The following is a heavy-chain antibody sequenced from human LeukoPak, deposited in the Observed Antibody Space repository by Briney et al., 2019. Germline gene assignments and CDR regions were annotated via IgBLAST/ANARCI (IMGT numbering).Heavy chain of an antibody. Sequence: GESLKISWKGSGYRFTSYWIGWVRQMPGKGLEWMGIIYPGDSDTRYSPSFQGQVTISADKSITTAYLQWSSLRASDTAMYYCARPANRGDAFDIWGQGTMVTVSS. CDR3: ARPANRGDAFDI. J-gene: IGHJ3*02. CDR2: IYPGDSDT. D-gene: IGHD2/OR15-2a*01. CDR1: GYRFTSYW. V-gene: IGHV5-51*01.